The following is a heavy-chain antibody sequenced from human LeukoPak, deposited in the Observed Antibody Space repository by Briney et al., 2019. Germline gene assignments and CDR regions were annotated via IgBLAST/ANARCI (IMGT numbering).Heavy chain of an antibody. CDR1: GGSLSGYY. J-gene: IGHJ1*01. V-gene: IGHV4-4*07. CDR2: ISSGGST. Sequence: SETLSLTCTVSGGSLSGYYWSWIRQPAEEGLEWIGRISSGGSTTYNPSFKSRVSMSLDTSKKQFSLNLTSVTAADTAVYYCARDQTYYVSSGYYYVTYLQHWGQGILVTVSS. D-gene: IGHD3-22*01. CDR3: ARDQTYYVSSGYYYVTYLQH.